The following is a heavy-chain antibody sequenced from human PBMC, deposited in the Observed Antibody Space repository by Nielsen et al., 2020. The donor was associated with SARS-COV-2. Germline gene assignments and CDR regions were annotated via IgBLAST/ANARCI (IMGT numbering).Heavy chain of an antibody. D-gene: IGHD3-22*01. CDR1: GNTLSGVS. J-gene: IGHJ4*02. CDR2: FDPEDGGI. Sequence: ASVQVSCKVSGNTLSGVSMHWVRQAPGKGLEWMGGFDPEDGGITYAQKFQGRVTMTEDSSTDTAYMELSSLRSEDTAVYYCASLPYDNSGLDFDSWGQGTLVAVSS. V-gene: IGHV1-24*01. CDR3: ASLPYDNSGLDFDS.